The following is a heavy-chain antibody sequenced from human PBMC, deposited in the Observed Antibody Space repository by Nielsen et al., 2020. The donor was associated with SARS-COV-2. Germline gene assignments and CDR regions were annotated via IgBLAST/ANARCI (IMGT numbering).Heavy chain of an antibody. J-gene: IGHJ3*01. CDR3: ARDWSRAFDV. Sequence: GESLKISCTASGFPFSSYAMSWVRQAPGKGLEWVSALSGSGRRTYYADSVKGRFTISRDKSKNTLYVLMNSLRVEDTAVYYCARDWSRAFDVWGQGTMVTVSS. V-gene: IGHV3-23*01. CDR2: LSGSGRRT. CDR1: GFPFSSYA.